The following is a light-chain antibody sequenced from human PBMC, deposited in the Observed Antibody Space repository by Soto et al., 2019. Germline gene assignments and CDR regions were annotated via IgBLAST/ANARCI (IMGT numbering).Light chain of an antibody. Sequence: QSALTQPASVSGSPGQAITISCTGTSSDVGGYNYVSWYQQHPGKAPKLMIYEVSNRPSGVSNRFSASKSGNTASLTISGLQAEDEADYYCSSYTSGSTYYVFGTGTKLTVL. CDR2: EVS. CDR3: SSYTSGSTYYV. CDR1: SSDVGGYNY. J-gene: IGLJ1*01. V-gene: IGLV2-14*01.